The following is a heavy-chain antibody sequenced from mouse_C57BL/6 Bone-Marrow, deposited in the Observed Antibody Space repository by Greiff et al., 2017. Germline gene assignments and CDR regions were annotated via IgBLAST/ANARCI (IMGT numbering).Heavy chain of an antibody. D-gene: IGHD2-4*01. J-gene: IGHJ1*03. CDR2: IYPGSGST. CDR1: GYTFTSYW. V-gene: IGHV1-55*01. CDR3: ARDYDYDGCYFDV. Sequence: QVQLQQSGAELVKPGASVKMSCKASGYTFTSYWITWVKQRPGQGLEWIGDIYPGSGSTNYNEKFKSKATLTVDTSSSTAYMQLSSLTSEDSAVYYCARDYDYDGCYFDVWGTGTTVTVSS.